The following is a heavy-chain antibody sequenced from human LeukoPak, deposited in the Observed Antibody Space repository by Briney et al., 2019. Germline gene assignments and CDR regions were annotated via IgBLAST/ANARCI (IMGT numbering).Heavy chain of an antibody. CDR2: ISYDGSNK. CDR1: GFTFSSYA. J-gene: IGHJ4*02. CDR3: ARALAVAGHPVSY. Sequence: PGRSLRLSCAASGFTFSSYAMHWVRQAPGKGLEWVAVISYDGSNKYYADSVKGRFTISRDNSKNTLYLQMNSLRAEDTAVYYCARALAVAGHPVSYWGQGTLVTVSS. D-gene: IGHD6-19*01. V-gene: IGHV3-30-3*01.